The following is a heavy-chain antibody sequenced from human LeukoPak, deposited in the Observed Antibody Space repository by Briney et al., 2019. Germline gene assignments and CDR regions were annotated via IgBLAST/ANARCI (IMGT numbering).Heavy chain of an antibody. J-gene: IGHJ3*02. V-gene: IGHV4-59*01. CDR1: GGSISSYY. D-gene: IGHD5-24*01. Sequence: SETLSLTCTVSGGSISSYYWSWIRQPPGKGLEWIGYIYYSGSTNYNPSLKSRVTISVDTSKNQFSLKLSSVTAADTAVYYCARGEMATIEDAFDIWGQGTMATVSS. CDR2: IYYSGST. CDR3: ARGEMATIEDAFDI.